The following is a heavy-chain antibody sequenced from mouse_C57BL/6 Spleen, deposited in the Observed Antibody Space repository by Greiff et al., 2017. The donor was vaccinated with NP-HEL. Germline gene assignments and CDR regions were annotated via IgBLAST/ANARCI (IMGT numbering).Heavy chain of an antibody. J-gene: IGHJ4*01. CDR2: ISDGGSYT. CDR3: ARDLGDYAMDD. D-gene: IGHD4-1*01. V-gene: IGHV5-4*01. CDR1: GFTFSSYA. Sequence: EVKVVESGGGLVKPGGSLKLSCAASGFTFSSYAMSWVRQTPEKRLEWVATISDGGSYTYYPDNVKGRFTISRDNAKNNLYLQMSHLKSEDTAMYYCARDLGDYAMDDWGQGASVTVSS.